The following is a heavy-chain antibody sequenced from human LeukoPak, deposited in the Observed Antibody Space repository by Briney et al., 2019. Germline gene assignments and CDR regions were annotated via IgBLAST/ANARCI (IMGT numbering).Heavy chain of an antibody. J-gene: IGHJ4*02. V-gene: IGHV1-69*04. D-gene: IGHD6-6*01. CDR2: IIPILGIA. CDR1: VGTFSSYT. CDR3: ARDYSSSSGGFDY. Sequence: ASVKVSCKASVGTFSSYTISWVRQAPGQGLEWMGRIIPILGIANYAQKFQGRVTITADKSTSTAYMELGSLRSEDTAVYYCARDYSSSSGGFDYWGQGTLVTVSS.